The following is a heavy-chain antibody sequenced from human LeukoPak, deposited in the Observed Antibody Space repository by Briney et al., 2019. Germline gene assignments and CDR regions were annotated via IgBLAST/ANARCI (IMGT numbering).Heavy chain of an antibody. J-gene: IGHJ3*02. CDR1: GGSISSYY. V-gene: IGHV4-59*01. CDR3: ARGLQWELLGAFDI. D-gene: IGHD1-26*01. Sequence: SETLSLTCTVSGGSISSYYWSWIRQPPGKGLEWIGYIYFSGRTNYNPSLKSRVTISVDTSKNQFSLKLRSVTAADTAVYYCARGLQWELLGAFDIWGQGTMVTVSS. CDR2: IYFSGRT.